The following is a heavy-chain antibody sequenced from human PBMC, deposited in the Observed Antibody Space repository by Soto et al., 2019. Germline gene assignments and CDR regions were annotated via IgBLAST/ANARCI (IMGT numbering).Heavy chain of an antibody. J-gene: IGHJ4*02. CDR3: AAGPTYYYDNSGYHPPG. V-gene: IGHV1-58*01. CDR2: IVVGSGNT. D-gene: IGHD3-22*01. CDR1: GFTFTSSA. Sequence: SVKVSCKASGFTFTSSAVQWVRQARGQRLEWIGWIVVGSGNTNYAQKFQERVTITRDMSTSTAYMELSSLRSEDTAVYYCAAGPTYYYDNSGYHPPGRGQGTLVTVSS.